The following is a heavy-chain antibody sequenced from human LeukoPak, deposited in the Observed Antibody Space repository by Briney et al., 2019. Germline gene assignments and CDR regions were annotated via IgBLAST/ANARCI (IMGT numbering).Heavy chain of an antibody. V-gene: IGHV4-59*08. Sequence: PSETLSLTCTVPGDSISSYSWSWIRQPPRKRLEWIGYIYYSGSINYNPSLKCRVTISVDTSKNQFSLKLRSVTAADTAVYYCARYSGSYSGFDYWGQGTLVTVSS. CDR1: GDSISSYS. J-gene: IGHJ4*02. CDR3: ARYSGSYSGFDY. CDR2: IYYSGSI. D-gene: IGHD1-26*01.